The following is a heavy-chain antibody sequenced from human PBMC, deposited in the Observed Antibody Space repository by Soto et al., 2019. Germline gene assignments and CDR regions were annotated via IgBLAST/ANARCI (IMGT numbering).Heavy chain of an antibody. D-gene: IGHD3-9*01. CDR1: GFTFTSSA. V-gene: IGHV1-58*01. CDR3: AADKDYDILTGPYNWFDP. CDR2: IVVGSGNT. Sequence: ASLKVSCKASGFTFTSSAVQWVRQARGQRLEWIGWIVVGSGNTNYAQKFQERVTITRDMSTSTAYMELSSLRSEDTAVYYCAADKDYDILTGPYNWFDPWGQGTLVTVSS. J-gene: IGHJ5*02.